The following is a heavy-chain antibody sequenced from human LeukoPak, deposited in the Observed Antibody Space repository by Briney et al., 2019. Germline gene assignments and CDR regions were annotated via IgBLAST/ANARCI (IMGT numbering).Heavy chain of an antibody. D-gene: IGHD6-13*01. J-gene: IGHJ5*02. Sequence: PSETLSLTCSVSGGSISSNGYYWGWIRQPPGKGLEWIGSIYYTGSTFDNPSLKSRVTISVDTSKNQFSLKLSSVTAADTAVYYCARDSNPVIAAAGTGDWFDPWGQGTLVTVSS. CDR1: GGSISSNGYY. CDR2: IYYTGST. V-gene: IGHV4-39*07. CDR3: ARDSNPVIAAAGTGDWFDP.